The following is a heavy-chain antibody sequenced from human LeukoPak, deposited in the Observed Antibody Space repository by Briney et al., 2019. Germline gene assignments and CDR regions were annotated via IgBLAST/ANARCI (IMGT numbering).Heavy chain of an antibody. J-gene: IGHJ6*03. V-gene: IGHV3-30*04. D-gene: IGHD6-13*01. Sequence: GRSLRLSCAASGFTFSSYAMHWVRQAPGKGLEWVAVISYDGSNKYYADSVKGRFTISRDNSKNTLYLQMNSLRAEDTAVYYCARGSSWYEYYHYYMDVWGKGTTVTISS. CDR3: ARGSSWYEYYHYYMDV. CDR2: ISYDGSNK. CDR1: GFTFSSYA.